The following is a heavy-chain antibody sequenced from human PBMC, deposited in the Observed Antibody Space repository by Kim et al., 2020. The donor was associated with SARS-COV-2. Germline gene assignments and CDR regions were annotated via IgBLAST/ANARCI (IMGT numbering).Heavy chain of an antibody. Sequence: GGSLRLSSAVSGLSFSDYWMHWVRQGLGKGLMWGSRINAYGSSAYYADSVKGRCNISRDNAKNTVFLQMNSLRAEDTAVYYCAREGGTTYDSAGYDFWGQGTLVTVSS. D-gene: IGHD3-22*01. J-gene: IGHJ4*02. CDR2: INAYGSSA. V-gene: IGHV3-74*01. CDR1: GLSFSDYW. CDR3: AREGGTTYDSAGYDF.